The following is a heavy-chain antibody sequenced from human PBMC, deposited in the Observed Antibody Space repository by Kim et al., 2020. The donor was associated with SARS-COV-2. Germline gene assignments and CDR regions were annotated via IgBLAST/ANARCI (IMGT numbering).Heavy chain of an antibody. CDR2: ISGSGGST. V-gene: IGHV3-23*01. CDR3: AKDLGMIAAAGDFDY. CDR1: GFTFSSYA. D-gene: IGHD6-13*01. J-gene: IGHJ4*02. Sequence: GGSLRLSCAASGFTFSSYAMSWVRQAPGKGLEWVSAISGSGGSTYYADSVKGRFTISRDNSKNTLYLQMNSLRAEDAAVYYCAKDLGMIAAAGDFDYWGQGTLVTVSS.